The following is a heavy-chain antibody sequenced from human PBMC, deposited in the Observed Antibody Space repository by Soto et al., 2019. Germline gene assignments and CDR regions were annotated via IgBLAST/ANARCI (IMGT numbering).Heavy chain of an antibody. CDR1: GGSISTGGDY. V-gene: IGHV4-31*03. CDR3: SRWARWLQPVPGYFDY. CDR2: IYYSGST. J-gene: IGHJ4*02. D-gene: IGHD5-12*01. Sequence: PSATLSPACTVSGGSISTGGDYWSWIREHPGKGLEWIGYIYYSGSTYYNPSLKSRVTISVDTSKNQFSLKLSSVTAADTAVYYCSRWARWLQPVPGYFDYWGQGTLVTVSS.